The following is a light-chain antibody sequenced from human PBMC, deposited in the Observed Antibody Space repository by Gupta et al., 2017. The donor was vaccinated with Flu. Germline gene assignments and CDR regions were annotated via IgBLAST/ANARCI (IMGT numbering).Light chain of an antibody. CDR3: QQNNSYWT. V-gene: IGKV1-5*03. Sequence: DIQMTHSPSTLSASVGDRVTITCRASQTIFSWLAWYQQKPGKAPKLLIYKASPLQRGVTSRFSGGGDNKEFTLTSSRRQYDDCAYYYHQQNNSYWTFGQGTKVEIK. CDR1: QTIFSW. J-gene: IGKJ1*01. CDR2: KAS.